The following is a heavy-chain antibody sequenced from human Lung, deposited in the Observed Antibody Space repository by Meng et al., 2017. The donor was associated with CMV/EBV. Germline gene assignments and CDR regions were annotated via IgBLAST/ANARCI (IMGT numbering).Heavy chain of an antibody. CDR2: IYYSGST. CDR3: ASKPDYYGSGSYYYYGMDV. CDR1: GGSISSGGYY. J-gene: IGHJ6*02. V-gene: IGHV4-31*03. Sequence: SETLSLXXTVSGGSISSGGYYWSWIRQHPGKGLEWIGYIYYSGSTYYNPSLKSRVTISVDTSKNQFSLKLSSVTAADTAVYYRASKPDYYGSGSYYYYGMDVWGQGXTVTVSS. D-gene: IGHD3-10*01.